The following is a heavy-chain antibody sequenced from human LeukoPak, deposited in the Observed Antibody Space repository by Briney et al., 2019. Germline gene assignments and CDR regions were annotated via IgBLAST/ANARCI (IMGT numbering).Heavy chain of an antibody. CDR3: AKGADGGWYFDY. V-gene: IGHV1-18*01. J-gene: IGHJ4*02. CDR2: ISAYNGNT. D-gene: IGHD2-15*01. CDR1: GYTFTSYG. Sequence: GASVTVSCKASGYTFTSYGISWVRQPPGPGQEWMGWISAYNGNTNYAQKLQGRVTMTTHTPTSTAYMELRSLRSDDTAVYYCAKGADGGWYFDYWRQGTLVTVSS.